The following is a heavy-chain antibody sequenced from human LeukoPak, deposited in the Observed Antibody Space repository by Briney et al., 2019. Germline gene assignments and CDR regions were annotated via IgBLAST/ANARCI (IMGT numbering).Heavy chain of an antibody. Sequence: VSVKVSCKVSGYTLTELSMHWVRQAPGKGLEWMGWISAYNGNTNYAQKLQGRVTMTTDTSTSTAYMELRSLRSDDTAVYYCARESGGGYDKNFDYWGQGTLVTVSS. CDR3: ARESGGGYDKNFDY. J-gene: IGHJ4*02. CDR2: ISAYNGNT. CDR1: GYTLTELS. D-gene: IGHD5-12*01. V-gene: IGHV1-18*01.